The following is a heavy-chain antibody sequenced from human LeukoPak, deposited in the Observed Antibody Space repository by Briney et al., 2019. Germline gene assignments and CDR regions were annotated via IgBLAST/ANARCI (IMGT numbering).Heavy chain of an antibody. CDR3: AKAVRPSYYYYMDV. V-gene: IGHV3-43*01. CDR1: GFTFDDYT. CDR2: ISWDGGST. Sequence: GGSLRLSCAASGFTFDDYTMHWVRQAPGKGLEWVSLISWDGGSTYYADSVKGRFTISRDNGKNSLYLQMNSLRTEDTALYYCAKAVRPSYYYYMDVWGKGTTVTVSS. J-gene: IGHJ6*03. D-gene: IGHD3-10*01.